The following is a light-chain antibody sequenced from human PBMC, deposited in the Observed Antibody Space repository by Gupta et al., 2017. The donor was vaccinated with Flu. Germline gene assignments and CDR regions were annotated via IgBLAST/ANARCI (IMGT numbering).Light chain of an antibody. CDR3: AAWDDSLNGHWV. V-gene: IGLV1-44*01. J-gene: IGLJ3*02. Sequence: QSVLTQPPSASGTPGQRVTISCSGSSSNIGSNTVNWYQQLPGTAPKLLIYSNNQRPSGVPDRFSGSKSGTSASLAISGLQSEDEADYYGAAWDDSLNGHWVFGGGTKLT. CDR1: SSNIGSNT. CDR2: SNN.